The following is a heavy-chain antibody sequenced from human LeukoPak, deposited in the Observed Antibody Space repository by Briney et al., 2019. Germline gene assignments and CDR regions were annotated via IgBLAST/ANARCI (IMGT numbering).Heavy chain of an antibody. V-gene: IGHV3-7*01. CDR3: ARDLHSPSGYSSGWYSLYYYYGMDV. J-gene: IGHJ6*02. Sequence: GGSLRLSCAASGFTFSSYGMPWVRQAPGKGLEWVANIKQDGSEKYYVDSVKGRFTISGDNAKNSLYLQMNSLRAEDTAVYYCARDLHSPSGYSSGWYSLYYYYGMDVWGQGTTVTVSS. D-gene: IGHD6-19*01. CDR1: GFTFSSYG. CDR2: IKQDGSEK.